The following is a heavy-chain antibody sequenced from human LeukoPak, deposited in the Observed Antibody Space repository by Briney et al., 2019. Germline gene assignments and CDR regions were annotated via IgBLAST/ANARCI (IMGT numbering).Heavy chain of an antibody. V-gene: IGHV3-43D*03. CDR2: ISWDGGST. CDR3: VKGSRWSKNPYYMAV. D-gene: IGHD4-23*01. CDR1: GFSFDDYA. Sequence: GGSLRLTCTASGFSFDDYAMYWVRQVPGKGLEWVSLISWDGGSTYYADSVKGRFTISRDNNKNSLYLQMNSLRAEDTALYYCVKGSRWSKNPYYMAVWGKGTTVTVSS. J-gene: IGHJ6*03.